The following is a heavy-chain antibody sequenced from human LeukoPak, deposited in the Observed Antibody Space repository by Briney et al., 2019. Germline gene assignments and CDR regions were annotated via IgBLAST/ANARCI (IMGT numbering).Heavy chain of an antibody. CDR3: AREYGYSYGYGDY. CDR2: IHHSGST. CDR1: GYSISSGYF. D-gene: IGHD5-18*01. Sequence: PSEPLSLTCAVSGYSISSGYFWGWLRQPPGKGLEWIGSIHHSGSTYYNPSLKGRVTISVDTSKNQFSLKLSSVTAADTAVYYCAREYGYSYGYGDYWGQGTLVTVSS. V-gene: IGHV4-38-2*02. J-gene: IGHJ4*02.